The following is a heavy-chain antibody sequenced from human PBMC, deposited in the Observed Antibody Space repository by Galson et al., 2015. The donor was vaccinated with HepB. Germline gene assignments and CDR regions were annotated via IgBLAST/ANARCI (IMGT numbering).Heavy chain of an antibody. CDR3: ARVPYDSSGYYWGSPDYYDGMDV. CDR1: GFTFSSYA. D-gene: IGHD3-22*01. V-gene: IGHV3-30*04. J-gene: IGHJ6*02. Sequence: SLRLSCAASGFTFSSYAMHWVRQAPGKGLEWVAVISYDGSNKYYADSVKGRFTISRDNAKNSLYLQMNSLRAEDTAVYYCARVPYDSSGYYWGSPDYYDGMDVWGQGTTVTVSS. CDR2: ISYDGSNK.